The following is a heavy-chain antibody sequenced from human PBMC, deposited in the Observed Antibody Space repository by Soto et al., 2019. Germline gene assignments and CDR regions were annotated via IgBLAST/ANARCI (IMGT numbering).Heavy chain of an antibody. CDR2: VYYSGST. J-gene: IGHJ4*02. Sequence: LEMLCLRCTVADGSVIGPSDCWGWVRQPPGKGLQWIGNVYYSGSTFYNPSLKTRVTVSIGTSKNQFSLSLGALTASDTAVYFCARVLTGSRAFDFWGQRALVTVSS. CDR3: ARVLTGSRAFDF. CDR1: DGSVIGPSDC. V-gene: IGHV4-39*01. D-gene: IGHD1-20*01.